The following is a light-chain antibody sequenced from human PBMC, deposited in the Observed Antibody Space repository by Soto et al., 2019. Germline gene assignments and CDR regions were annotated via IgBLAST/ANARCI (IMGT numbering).Light chain of an antibody. Sequence: DTQLTQSPSFLSASVGDRVTITCRASQGISSYLAWYQQKPGKAPELLIYAASTLQSGVPSRFSGSGSGTEFTLTISSLQPEYFATYYCQQLNSYPYTFGQGTKLESK. CDR3: QQLNSYPYT. V-gene: IGKV1-9*01. CDR1: QGISSY. CDR2: AAS. J-gene: IGKJ2*01.